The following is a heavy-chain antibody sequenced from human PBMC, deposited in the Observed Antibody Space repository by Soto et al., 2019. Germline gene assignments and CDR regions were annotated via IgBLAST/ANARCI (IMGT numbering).Heavy chain of an antibody. J-gene: IGHJ4*02. CDR1: GFTLSSYA. CDR3: AKDILTGYYIAFDC. D-gene: IGHD3-9*01. V-gene: IGHV3-23*01. Sequence: WGSLRLSCTASGFTLSSYAMSWVRQSPGKELQWVSTINGGGTNTYYAASVKGRFTISRDNSKNTLYLQMNSLRVEDTALYYCAKDILTGYYIAFDCWGAGTLVTVSA. CDR2: INGGGTNT.